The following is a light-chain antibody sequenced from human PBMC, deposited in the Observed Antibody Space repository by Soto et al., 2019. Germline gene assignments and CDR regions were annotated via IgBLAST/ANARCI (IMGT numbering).Light chain of an antibody. J-gene: IGLJ1*01. CDR2: EVS. CDR3: ASYTSSSTHYV. V-gene: IGLV2-14*01. Sequence: QAVVTQPASVSGSPGQSITISCTGTSSDVGGYNYVSWYQQHPGKAPKLMIFEVSYRPSGVSNRFSGSKSGNTASLTISGLQSEDEADYYCASYTSSSTHYVFGTGTKLTVL. CDR1: SSDVGGYNY.